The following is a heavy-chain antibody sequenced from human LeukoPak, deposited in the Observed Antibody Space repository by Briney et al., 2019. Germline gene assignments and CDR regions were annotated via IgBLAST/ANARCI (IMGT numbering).Heavy chain of an antibody. CDR2: IYYSGST. Sequence: ETSETLSLTCTVSGGSISSGSYYWGWIRQPPGKGLEWIGSIYYSGSTYYNPSLKSRVTISVDTSKNQFSLKLSSVTAADTAVYYCARHGDYDFWSGYYSNWFDPWGQGTLVTVSS. CDR3: ARHGDYDFWSGYYSNWFDP. CDR1: GGSISSGSYY. J-gene: IGHJ5*02. V-gene: IGHV4-39*01. D-gene: IGHD3-3*01.